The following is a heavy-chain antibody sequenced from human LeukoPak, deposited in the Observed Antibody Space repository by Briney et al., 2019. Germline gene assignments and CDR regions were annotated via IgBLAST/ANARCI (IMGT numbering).Heavy chain of an antibody. V-gene: IGHV3-66*02. J-gene: IGHJ6*03. CDR1: GFTVSSNY. CDR2: IYSGGST. Sequence: GGSLRLSCAASGFTVSSNYMSWVRQAPGKGLEWVSVIYSGGSTYYADSVKGRFTISRDNSKNTLYLQMNSLRAEDTAVYYCSAHPRAHYYYMDVRGKGTTVTVSS. CDR3: SAHPRAHYYYMDV.